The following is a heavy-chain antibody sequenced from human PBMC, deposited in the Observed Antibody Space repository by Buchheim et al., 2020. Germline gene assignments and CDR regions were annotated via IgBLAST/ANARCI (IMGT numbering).Heavy chain of an antibody. CDR3: AKTISGCASVVDY. V-gene: IGHV3-23*01. D-gene: IGHD6-19*01. J-gene: IGHJ4*02. Sequence: EVQLLESGGGLVQPGGSLRLSCTASGFTFSSYAMSWVRQAPGKGLEWVAVISVSGGTTSYADSVKGRFTISRDNSRNTLYLQMNSLRAEDTAVYYCAKTISGCASVVDYWGQGTL. CDR2: ISVSGGTT. CDR1: GFTFSSYA.